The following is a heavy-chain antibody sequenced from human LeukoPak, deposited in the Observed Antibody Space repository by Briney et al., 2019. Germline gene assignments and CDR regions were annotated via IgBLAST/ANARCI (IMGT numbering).Heavy chain of an antibody. D-gene: IGHD3-3*01. CDR2: IYYSGST. Sequence: SETLSLTCTVSGGSISSGGYYWGWIRQHPGKGLEWIGYIYYSGSTYYNPSLKSRVTISVDTSKNQFSLKLSSVTAADTAVYYCAREHDFRFDPWGQGTLVTVSS. J-gene: IGHJ5*02. CDR3: AREHDFRFDP. CDR1: GGSISSGGYY. V-gene: IGHV4-31*03.